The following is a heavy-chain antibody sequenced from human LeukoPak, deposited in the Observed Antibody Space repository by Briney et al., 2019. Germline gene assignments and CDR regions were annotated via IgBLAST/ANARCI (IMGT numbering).Heavy chain of an antibody. CDR3: AKTYCSSASCYHFDS. CDR1: GFTFSSSD. J-gene: IGHJ4*02. Sequence: GESLRLSCAASGFTFSSSDMSWVRQAPGKGLEWVSGISSGGGSAYYADSVKGRFTISRDKFKNTLYLQMNSLRAEDTAIYYCAKTYCSSASCYHFDSWGQGTLVTVSS. D-gene: IGHD2-2*01. V-gene: IGHV3-23*01. CDR2: ISSGGGSA.